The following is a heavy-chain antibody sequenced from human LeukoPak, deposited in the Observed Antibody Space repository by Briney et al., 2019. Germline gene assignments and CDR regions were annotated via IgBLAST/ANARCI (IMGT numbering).Heavy chain of an antibody. J-gene: IGHJ5*02. CDR1: GFTFSSYG. CDR2: ISGSGGST. D-gene: IGHD4-17*01. Sequence: GGTLRLSCAASGFTFSSYGMSWVRQAPGKGLEWVSAISGSGGSTYYADSVKGRFTISRDNSKNTLYLQMNSLRAEDTAVYYCARDDYGNNWFDPWGRGTLVTVSS. V-gene: IGHV3-23*01. CDR3: ARDDYGNNWFDP.